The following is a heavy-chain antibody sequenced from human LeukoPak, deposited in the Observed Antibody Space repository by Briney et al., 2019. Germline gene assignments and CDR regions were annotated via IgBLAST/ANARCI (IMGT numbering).Heavy chain of an antibody. Sequence: GGSLRLSCAASGFTFSSYSMNWVRQAPGKGLEWVAAISTTSGNIYYADSVKGRFTISRDNAKNALYLQMNSLRAEDTAVYYCAREGSGSYYSYYYMDVWGKGTTVTVSS. CDR2: ISTTSGNI. CDR1: GFTFSSYS. V-gene: IGHV3-21*01. J-gene: IGHJ6*03. CDR3: AREGSGSYYSYYYMDV. D-gene: IGHD3-10*01.